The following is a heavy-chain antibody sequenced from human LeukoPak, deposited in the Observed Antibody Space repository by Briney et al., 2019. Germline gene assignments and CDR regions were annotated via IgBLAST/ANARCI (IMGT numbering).Heavy chain of an antibody. V-gene: IGHV4-59*08. CDR1: GGSISSYY. Sequence: PSETLSLTCTVSGGSISSYYWSWIRQPPGKGLEWIGYIYYSGSTNYNPSLKSRVTISVDTSKNQFSLKLSSVTAADTAVCYCARHITMVRGVYYYGMDVWGQGTTVTVSS. CDR3: ARHITMVRGVYYYGMDV. D-gene: IGHD3-10*01. CDR2: IYYSGST. J-gene: IGHJ6*02.